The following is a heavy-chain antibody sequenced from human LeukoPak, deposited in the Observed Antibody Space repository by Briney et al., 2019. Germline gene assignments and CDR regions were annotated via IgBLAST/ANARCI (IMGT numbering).Heavy chain of an antibody. J-gene: IGHJ4*02. V-gene: IGHV3-23*01. D-gene: IGHD3-22*01. CDR2: ISGSGGST. Sequence: GGSLRLSCAASGFTFSSYAMSWVRQAPGKGLEWVSAISGSGGSTYYADSVKGRFTISRDNSKNTLYLQMNSLRAEDTAVYYCAKDGGSSYYYDSSGRPPYYFDYWGQGTLVTVSS. CDR1: GFTFSSYA. CDR3: AKDGGSSYYYDSSGRPPYYFDY.